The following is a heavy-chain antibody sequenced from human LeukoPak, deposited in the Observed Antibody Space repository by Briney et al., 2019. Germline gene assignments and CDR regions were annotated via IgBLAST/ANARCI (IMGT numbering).Heavy chain of an antibody. V-gene: IGHV3-30-3*01. CDR2: ISYDGSNK. Sequence: GGSLRLSCAASGFTFSSYAMHWVRQAPGKGLEWVAVISYDGSNKYYADSVKGRLTISRDNSKNTLYLQMNSLRAEDTAVYYCARVSRWGRFLEWCLDYWGQGTLVTVSS. D-gene: IGHD3-3*01. J-gene: IGHJ4*02. CDR1: GFTFSSYA. CDR3: ARVSRWGRFLEWCLDY.